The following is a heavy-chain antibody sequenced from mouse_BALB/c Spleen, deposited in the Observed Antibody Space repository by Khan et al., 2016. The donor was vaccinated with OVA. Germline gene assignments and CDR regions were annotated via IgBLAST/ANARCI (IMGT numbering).Heavy chain of an antibody. J-gene: IGHJ1*01. Sequence: VQLKQSGAELVKPGASVKLSCTASGFNIKDTYIHWVKQRPEQGLEWIGRIAPANGNIKYDPKFQGKATITADTSSNTSYLQLSSLTSEDTAVYYCDHPAYDPRYFEVWGAGTTVTVSS. CDR3: DHPAYDPRYFEV. CDR1: GFNIKDTY. CDR2: IAPANGNI. V-gene: IGHV14-3*02. D-gene: IGHD2-3*01.